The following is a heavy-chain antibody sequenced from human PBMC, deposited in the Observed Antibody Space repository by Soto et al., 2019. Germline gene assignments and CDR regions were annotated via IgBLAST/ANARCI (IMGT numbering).Heavy chain of an antibody. CDR2: ISYDGSNK. CDR3: AKGVWFGFSLDY. Sequence: QVPLVESGGGVVQPGRSLRLSCAASGFTFSSYGMHWVRQAPGKGLEWVAVISYDGSNKYYADSVKGRFTISRDNSKNTLYLQMNSLRAEDTAVYYCAKGVWFGFSLDYWGQGTLVTVSS. D-gene: IGHD3-10*01. J-gene: IGHJ4*02. CDR1: GFTFSSYG. V-gene: IGHV3-30*18.